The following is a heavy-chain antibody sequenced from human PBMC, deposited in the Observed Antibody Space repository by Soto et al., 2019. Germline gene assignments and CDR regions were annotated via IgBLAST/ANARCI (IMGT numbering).Heavy chain of an antibody. V-gene: IGHV4-4*01. J-gene: IGHJ4*01. D-gene: IGHD3-16*01. CDR2: VYHTGDT. CDR1: GCTVRSSHY. Sequence: XETLSLTCGVAGCTVRSSHYWSWVSPSPVGEFEWSGNVYHTGDTNFNPSLQNRLTFLVDKSNKQHSLMLLTVAAAETAVYFCSRGDRSAGGNDYFDHWGPGPLVTVSS. CDR3: SRGDRSAGGNDYFDH.